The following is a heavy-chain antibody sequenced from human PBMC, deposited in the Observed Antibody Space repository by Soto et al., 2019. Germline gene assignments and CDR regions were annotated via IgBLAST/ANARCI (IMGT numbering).Heavy chain of an antibody. CDR1: GFTFSVYS. D-gene: IGHD6-19*01. CDR2: ITSDTKTI. V-gene: IGHV3-48*02. Sequence: EVQLVESGGALVQRAGSLRLSCVASGFTFSVYSMNWVRQAPGKGLEWFSYITSDTKTIKYADSVKGRFTISRDNAKNSVYLQMNSLRDEGTAVYYCARSVEGHFDYWGQGTVVTVSS. J-gene: IGHJ4*02. CDR3: ARSVEGHFDY.